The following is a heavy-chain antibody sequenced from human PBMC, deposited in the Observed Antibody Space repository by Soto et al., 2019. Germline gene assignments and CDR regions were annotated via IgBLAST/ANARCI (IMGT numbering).Heavy chain of an antibody. CDR2: IIPIFGTA. J-gene: IGHJ6*04. Sequence: ASVKVSCKASGGTFSSYAISWVRQAPGQGLEWMGGIIPIFGTANYAQKFQGRVTITADESTSTAYMELSSLRSEDTAVYYCARVIVAGAAATVSYYYGRDVWGKGSRVTVAS. CDR1: GGTFSSYA. CDR3: ARVIVAGAAATVSYYYGRDV. D-gene: IGHD2-15*01. V-gene: IGHV1-69*13.